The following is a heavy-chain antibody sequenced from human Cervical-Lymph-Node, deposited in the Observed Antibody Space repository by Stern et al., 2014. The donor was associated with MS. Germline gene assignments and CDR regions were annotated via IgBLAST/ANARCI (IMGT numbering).Heavy chain of an antibody. CDR3: ARDTAQVASWYFDL. Sequence: VQLLESGVEVKKPGASVKVSCKASGYTFTSYGITWVRQAPGQGLEWMGWINTYNGDTNYAQKLQGRVTMTTDTSTTTAHMEVRSLRYDDTAVYYCARDTAQVASWYFDLWGRGTLVTVSS. J-gene: IGHJ2*01. V-gene: IGHV1-18*01. CDR2: INTYNGDT. D-gene: IGHD2-21*02. CDR1: GYTFTSYG.